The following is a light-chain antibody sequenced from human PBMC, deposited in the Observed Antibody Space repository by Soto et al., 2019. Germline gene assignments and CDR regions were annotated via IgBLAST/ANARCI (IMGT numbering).Light chain of an antibody. Sequence: QLTQSPSSLSASVGDRVTLTCRASQGISSNLAWYQQKPGRAPTLLIFGTSTLQSGVPSRFSGSGSGTDFTLTIISHQPEDFLTYYCQKLNAYPPRTFGQGTKVDI. J-gene: IGKJ1*01. CDR1: QGISSN. CDR3: QKLNAYPPRT. V-gene: IGKV1-9*01. CDR2: GTS.